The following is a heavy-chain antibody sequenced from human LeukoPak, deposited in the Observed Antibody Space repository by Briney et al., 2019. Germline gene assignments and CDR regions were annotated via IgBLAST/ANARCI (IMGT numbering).Heavy chain of an antibody. CDR1: GYTFTSYD. Sequence: ASVKVSCKASGYTFTSYDINWVRQATGQGPEWMGWMNPSSGNTGYAQRFQGRVTMTRDTSINTAYLELSSLRSEDTAVYDCASHTYYYSSGSFAYWGQGTLVTVSS. D-gene: IGHD3-10*01. V-gene: IGHV1-8*01. J-gene: IGHJ4*02. CDR3: ASHTYYYSSGSFAY. CDR2: MNPSSGNT.